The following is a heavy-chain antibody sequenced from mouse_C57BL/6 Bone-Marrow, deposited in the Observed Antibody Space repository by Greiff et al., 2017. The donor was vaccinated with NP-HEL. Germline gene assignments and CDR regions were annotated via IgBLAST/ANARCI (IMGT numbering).Heavy chain of an antibody. CDR2: LDPSDSYT. CDR1: GYTFTSYW. V-gene: IGHV1-69*01. J-gene: IGHJ3*01. Sequence: VQLQQPGAELVMPGASVKLSCKASGYTFTSYWMHWVKQRPGQGLEWIGELDPSDSYTNYNQKFKGKSTLTVDKSSSTAYMQLSSLTSEDSAVYYCAAGDYYSNYGFAYWGQGTLVTVSA. D-gene: IGHD2-5*01. CDR3: AAGDYYSNYGFAY.